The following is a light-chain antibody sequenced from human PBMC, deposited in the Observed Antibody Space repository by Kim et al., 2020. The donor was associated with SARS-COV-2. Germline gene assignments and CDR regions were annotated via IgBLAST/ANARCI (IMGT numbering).Light chain of an antibody. CDR1: SLRSYY. Sequence: LGQTVRITCQGDSLRSYYASWYQQKPGQAPVLVIYGKNNRPSGIPDRFSGSSSGNTASLTITGAEAEDEADYYCNSRDSSGNLYVVFGGGTQLTVL. CDR3: NSRDSSGNLYVV. V-gene: IGLV3-19*01. CDR2: GKN. J-gene: IGLJ2*01.